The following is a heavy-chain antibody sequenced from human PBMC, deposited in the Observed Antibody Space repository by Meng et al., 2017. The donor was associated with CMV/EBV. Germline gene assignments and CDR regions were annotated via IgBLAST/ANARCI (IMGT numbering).Heavy chain of an antibody. CDR1: GGSISSISYY. V-gene: IGHV4-39*01. D-gene: IGHD2-21*01. CDR2: IYYSGST. CDR3: ARRSCGGDCYQDYYYGMDV. Sequence: GSLRLSCTVSGGSISSISYYWGWIRQPPGKGLEWIGSIYYSGSTYYNPSLKSRVTISVDTSKNQFSLKLSSVTAADTAVYYCARRSCGGDCYQDYYYGMDVWGQGTTVTVSS. J-gene: IGHJ6*02.